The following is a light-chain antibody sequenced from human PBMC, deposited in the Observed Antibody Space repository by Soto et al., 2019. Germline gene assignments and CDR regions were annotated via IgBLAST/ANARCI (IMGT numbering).Light chain of an antibody. CDR1: QSISSW. CDR3: KQYNSYWK. Sequence: DIQMTQSPSTLSASVGDRVTITCRASQSISSWLAWYQQKPGKAPKLLIYDASSLESGVPSRFSGSGSGTEFTLTISSLQPDDFATYYCKQYNSYWKFGQGNKGDIK. V-gene: IGKV1-5*01. J-gene: IGKJ1*01. CDR2: DAS.